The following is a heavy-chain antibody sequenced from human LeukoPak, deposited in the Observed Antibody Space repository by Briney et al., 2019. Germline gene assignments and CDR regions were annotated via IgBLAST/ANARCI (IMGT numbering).Heavy chain of an antibody. D-gene: IGHD1-26*01. CDR2: IYYTGST. CDR3: ARLRSPGDFDY. J-gene: IGHJ4*02. V-gene: IGHV4-59*12. Sequence: SETLSLTCIVSADSISRYYWSWIRQPPGKGLEWIATIYYTGSTYYNPSLKSRVTISVDTSKNQFSLRLNSVTAADTAMYYCARLRSPGDFDYWGQGTLVTVSS. CDR1: ADSISRYY.